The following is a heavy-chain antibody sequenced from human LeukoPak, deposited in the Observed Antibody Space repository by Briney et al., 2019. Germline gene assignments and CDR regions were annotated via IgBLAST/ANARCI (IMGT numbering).Heavy chain of an antibody. J-gene: IGHJ4*02. CDR3: AMGMAYYDFWSGYSSTSPHFDY. CDR2: ISSSSSTI. D-gene: IGHD3-3*01. CDR1: GFTFSSYS. Sequence: GGSLRLSCAASGFTFSSYSMNWVRQAPGKGLEWVSYISSSSSTIYYADSVKGRFTISRDNAKNSLYLQMNSLRAEDTAVYYCAMGMAYYDFWSGYSSTSPHFDYWGQGTLVTVSS. V-gene: IGHV3-48*01.